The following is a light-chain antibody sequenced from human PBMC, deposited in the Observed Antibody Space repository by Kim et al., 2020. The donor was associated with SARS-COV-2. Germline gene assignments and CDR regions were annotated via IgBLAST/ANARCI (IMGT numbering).Light chain of an antibody. J-gene: IGLJ2*01. V-gene: IGLV2-14*03. CDR2: DVS. Sequence: PGQSITISCTGITSDVGGYNYVSWYQQHPGKAPKVIIYDVSKRPSGVSNRFSASKSGNTASLTISGLQAEDEADYYCSSYTSSLLTFGGGTKLAVL. CDR1: TSDVGGYNY. CDR3: SSYTSSLLT.